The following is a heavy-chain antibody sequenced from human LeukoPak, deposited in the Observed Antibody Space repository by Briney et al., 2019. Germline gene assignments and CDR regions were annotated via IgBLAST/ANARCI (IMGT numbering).Heavy chain of an antibody. CDR2: IYHSGTT. D-gene: IGHD4-17*01. CDR3: ARQRDYADYLDAFDV. CDR1: GGSIGSYY. J-gene: IGHJ3*01. Sequence: SETLSLTCTASGGSIGSYYWSWIRQPPGKGLECIGYIYHSGTTNYNPSLKSRVTISADTSKNQFSLKLTSVTAAGTAIYYCARQRDYADYLDAFDVWGQGTMVTVSS. V-gene: IGHV4-59*08.